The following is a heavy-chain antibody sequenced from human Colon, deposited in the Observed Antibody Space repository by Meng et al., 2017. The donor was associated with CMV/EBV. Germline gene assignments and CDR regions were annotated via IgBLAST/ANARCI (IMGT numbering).Heavy chain of an antibody. CDR1: GFTFSSYA. CDR3: ARGLVPAAKAGMDV. V-gene: IGHV3-30*04. D-gene: IGHD2-2*01. J-gene: IGHJ6*02. Sequence: GGSLRLSCAASGFTFSSYAMHWVRQAPGKGLGWVAVISYDGSNKYYADSVKGRFTISRDNSKNTLYLQMNSLRAEDTAVYYCARGLVPAAKAGMDVWGQGTTVTVSS. CDR2: ISYDGSNK.